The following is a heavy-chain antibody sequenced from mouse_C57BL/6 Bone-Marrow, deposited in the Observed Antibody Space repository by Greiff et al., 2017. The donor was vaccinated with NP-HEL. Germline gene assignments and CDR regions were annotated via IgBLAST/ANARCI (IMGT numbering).Heavy chain of an antibody. CDR2: ISNLAYSI. Sequence: EVQVVESGGGLVQPGGSLKLSCAASGFTFSDYGMAWVRQAPRKGPEWVAFISNLAYSIYYADTVTGRFTISRENAKNTLYLEMSSLRSEDTAMYYCARDYYGSSLAYWGQGTLVTVSA. D-gene: IGHD1-1*01. J-gene: IGHJ3*01. CDR1: GFTFSDYG. V-gene: IGHV5-15*01. CDR3: ARDYYGSSLAY.